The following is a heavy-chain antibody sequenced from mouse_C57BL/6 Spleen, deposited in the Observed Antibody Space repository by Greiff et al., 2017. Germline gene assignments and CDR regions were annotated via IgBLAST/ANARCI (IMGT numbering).Heavy chain of an antibody. CDR3: ARRFGSSLYWYFDV. CDR1: GFTFSDYY. V-gene: IGHV5-12*01. Sequence: EVMLVESGGGLVQPGGSLQLSCAASGFTFSDYYMYWVRQTPEKRLEWVAYLSNGGGSTYYPDTVKGRFTISRDNAKNTLYLQMSRLKSEDTAMYYCARRFGSSLYWYFDVWGTGTTVTVSS. CDR2: LSNGGGST. J-gene: IGHJ1*03. D-gene: IGHD1-1*01.